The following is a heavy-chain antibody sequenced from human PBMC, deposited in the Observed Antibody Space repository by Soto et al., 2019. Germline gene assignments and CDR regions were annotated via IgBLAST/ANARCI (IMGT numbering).Heavy chain of an antibody. CDR1: GFTFSTYA. Sequence: QPGGSLRLSCAASGFTFSTYAMELVRQTPDTRLEWVARISYDRNNEVNDDSVSVRITISRDNTTNTLYLQMNALRPEDTALYFCARPVEPFYSYGMDVWRQGPTVTVSS. J-gene: IGHJ6*02. CDR2: ISYDRNNE. V-gene: IGHV3-30-3*01. CDR3: ARPVEPFYSYGMDV.